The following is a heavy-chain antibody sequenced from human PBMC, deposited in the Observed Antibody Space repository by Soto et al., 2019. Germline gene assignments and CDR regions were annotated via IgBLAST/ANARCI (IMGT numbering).Heavy chain of an antibody. CDR3: ARDQVLGY. CDR1: GGSMSNYY. J-gene: IGHJ4*02. D-gene: IGHD3-10*01. CDR2: IYYSGNT. Sequence: LSLTCSVSGGSMSNYYWNWIRKSPGKGLERIGYIYYSGNTNYNPSLKSRVTISIDTSKNQVSLTLTSVTSADTAVDYCARDQVLGYWGQGTLVTV. V-gene: IGHV4-59*01.